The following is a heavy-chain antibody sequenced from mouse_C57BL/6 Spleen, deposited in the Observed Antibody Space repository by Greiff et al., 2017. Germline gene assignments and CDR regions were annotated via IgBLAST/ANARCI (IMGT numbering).Heavy chain of an antibody. CDR1: GYTFTSYG. J-gene: IGHJ2*01. CDR2: IYIGNGYT. Sequence: EVKLMESGAELVRPGSSVKMSCKTSGYTFTSYGINWVKQRPGQGLEWIGYIYIGNGYTEYNAKFKGKATLTSDTSSSTAYMQLSSLTSEDSAIYFCARSLHYYGSSPYYLDYWGQGTTLTVSS. CDR3: ARSLHYYGSSPYYLDY. V-gene: IGHV1-58*01. D-gene: IGHD1-1*01.